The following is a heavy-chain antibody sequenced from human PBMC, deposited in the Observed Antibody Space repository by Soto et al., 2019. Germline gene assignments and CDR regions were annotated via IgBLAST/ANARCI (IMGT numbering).Heavy chain of an antibody. V-gene: IGHV4-39*02. D-gene: IGHD1-7*01. CDR1: GDSISSSGYY. CDR2: CYYSGST. J-gene: IGHJ5*02. CDR3: GRESGETWDYEAS. Sequence: SETLSLTCAVSGDSISSSGYYWGWIRQPPGKGLEWIGSCYYSGSTYYNPSLKSRVTISVDTSKNQFSLKLSSVTAADSAVYHCGRESGETWDYEASWGQGTPVTVSS.